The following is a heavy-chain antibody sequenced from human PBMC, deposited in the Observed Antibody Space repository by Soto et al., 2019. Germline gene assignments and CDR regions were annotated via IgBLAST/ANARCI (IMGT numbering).Heavy chain of an antibody. CDR3: VPAGIAAAGNWFDP. Sequence: SVKVSCKASGGTFSSYAISWVRQAPGQGLEWMGGIIPIFGTANYAQKFQGRVTITADESTSTAYMELSSLRSEDTAVYYCVPAGIAAAGNWFDPWGQGTLVTVSS. V-gene: IGHV1-69*13. CDR2: IIPIFGTA. D-gene: IGHD6-13*01. J-gene: IGHJ5*02. CDR1: GGTFSSYA.